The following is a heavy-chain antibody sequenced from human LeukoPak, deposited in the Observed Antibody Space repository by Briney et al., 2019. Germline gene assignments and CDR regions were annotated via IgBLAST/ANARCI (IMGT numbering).Heavy chain of an antibody. Sequence: SETLSLTCTVSGGSISSGSYYWSWIRQPAEKGLEWIGHIYISGSTNYNPSLKSRVTISVDTSKNQFSLKLSSVTAADTAVYYCARGGLLNWFDPWGQGTLVTVSS. V-gene: IGHV4-61*09. J-gene: IGHJ5*02. D-gene: IGHD1-26*01. CDR2: IYISGST. CDR1: GGSISSGSYY. CDR3: ARGGLLNWFDP.